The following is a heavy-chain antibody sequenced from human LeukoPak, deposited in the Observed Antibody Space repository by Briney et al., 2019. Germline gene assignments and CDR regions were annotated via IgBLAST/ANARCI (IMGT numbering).Heavy chain of an antibody. D-gene: IGHD6-13*01. J-gene: IGHJ6*03. Sequence: ASVKVSCKASGYTFTSYDINWVRRATGQGPEWMGWMNPNSGNTGYAQKFQGRVTMAMNTSINTAYMELSSLRSEDTAVYYCARAASWSPIGDSYYYMDVWGKGTTVTVSS. CDR2: MNPNSGNT. CDR1: GYTFTSYD. CDR3: ARAASWSPIGDSYYYMDV. V-gene: IGHV1-8*01.